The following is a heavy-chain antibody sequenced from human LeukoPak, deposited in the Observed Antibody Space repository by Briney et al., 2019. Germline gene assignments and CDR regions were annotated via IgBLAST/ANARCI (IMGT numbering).Heavy chain of an antibody. CDR1: GFTFSPYS. CDR2: ISGSSLYI. Sequence: GGSLRLSCAASGFTFSPYSMNWVRQAPGKGLEWVSSISGSSLYIYYADSVKGRFTISRDNAKNSLYLQMNSLRAEDTAVYYCARDPESSSFDLWGRGALVTVSS. J-gene: IGHJ4*02. D-gene: IGHD6-13*01. CDR3: ARDPESSSFDL. V-gene: IGHV3-21*01.